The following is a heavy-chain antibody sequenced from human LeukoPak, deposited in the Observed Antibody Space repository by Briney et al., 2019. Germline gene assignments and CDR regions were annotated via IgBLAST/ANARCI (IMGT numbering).Heavy chain of an antibody. Sequence: PGGSLRLSCAASGFTVSSNYMSWVRQAPGKGLEWVSVIYSGGSTYYADSVKGRFTISRDNSKNTLYLQMNSLRAEDTAVYYCASTVWFGELYYFDYWGQGTLVTVSS. D-gene: IGHD3-10*01. J-gene: IGHJ4*02. V-gene: IGHV3-53*01. CDR2: IYSGGST. CDR3: ASTVWFGELYYFDY. CDR1: GFTVSSNY.